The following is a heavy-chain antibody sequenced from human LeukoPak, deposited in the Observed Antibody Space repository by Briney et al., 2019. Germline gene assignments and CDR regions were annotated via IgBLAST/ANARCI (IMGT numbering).Heavy chain of an antibody. CDR3: AKDITYDILTGYYFDY. V-gene: IGHV3-48*03. Sequence: PGGSLRLSCAASGFTFSSYEMNWVRQAPGKGLEWLSYISSSGSNIYYADSVKGRFTISRDNAKNSLYLQMNSLRAEDTALYYCAKDITYDILTGYYFDYWGQGTLVTVSS. CDR1: GFTFSSYE. D-gene: IGHD3-9*01. J-gene: IGHJ4*02. CDR2: ISSSGSNI.